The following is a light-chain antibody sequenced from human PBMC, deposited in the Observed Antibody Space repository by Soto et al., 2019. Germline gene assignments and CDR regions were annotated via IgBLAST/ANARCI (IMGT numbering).Light chain of an antibody. V-gene: IGLV2-23*02. CDR2: EVS. Sequence: QSALTQPASVSGSPGQSITISCTGTSSDVGRYNLVSWYQQHPGKAPKVMIYEVSKRPSGVSNRFSGSKSSNTASLTISGLQAEDEADYYCCSYTSSRTYVFGTGTKVTVL. CDR3: CSYTSSRTYV. CDR1: SSDVGRYNL. J-gene: IGLJ1*01.